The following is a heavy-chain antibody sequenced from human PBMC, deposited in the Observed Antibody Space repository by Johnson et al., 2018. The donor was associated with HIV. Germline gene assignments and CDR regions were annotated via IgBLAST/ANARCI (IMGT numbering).Heavy chain of an antibody. CDR3: TTLLYRIEVGGDAFDI. Sequence: VQLVESGGGLVKPGGSLRLSCAASGFRFSDYYMSWIRQAPGKGLEWISYMSSSGSTIYYADSVKGRFTISRDNAKNSRNLQMNSLKTEDTALYYCTTLLYRIEVGGDAFDIWGQGTMVTVSS. V-gene: IGHV3-11*01. CDR1: GFRFSDYY. D-gene: IGHD6-19*01. CDR2: MSSSGSTI. J-gene: IGHJ3*02.